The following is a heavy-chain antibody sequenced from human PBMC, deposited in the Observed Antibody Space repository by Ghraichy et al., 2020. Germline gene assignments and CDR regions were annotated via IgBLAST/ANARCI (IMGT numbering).Heavy chain of an antibody. CDR2: IRSKAYGGTT. CDR3: TRDPYYYGSGSYYNGLDY. Sequence: GSLRLSCTASGFTFGDYAMSWFRQAPGKGLEWVGFIRSKAYGGTTEYAASVKGRFTISRDDSKSIAYLQMNSLKTEDTAVYYCTRDPYYYGSGSYYNGLDYWGQGTLVTVSS. CDR1: GFTFGDYA. D-gene: IGHD3-10*01. J-gene: IGHJ4*02. V-gene: IGHV3-49*03.